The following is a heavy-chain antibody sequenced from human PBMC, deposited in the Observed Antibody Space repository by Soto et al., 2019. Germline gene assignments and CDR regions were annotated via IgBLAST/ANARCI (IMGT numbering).Heavy chain of an antibody. J-gene: IGHJ3*02. CDR1: GKAFTSFW. D-gene: IGHD3-22*01. CDR3: EKQDDRGALEI. CDR2: IYPGDSDT. V-gene: IGHV5-51*01. Sequence: PGESLKISCKISGKAFTSFWVVWVRQMPGRGLEWMGNIYPGDSDTRYTPPFQGQVTISADKSTNTAYLQWHSLQASDTALYYCEKQDDRGALEIWGQGTKVTVSS.